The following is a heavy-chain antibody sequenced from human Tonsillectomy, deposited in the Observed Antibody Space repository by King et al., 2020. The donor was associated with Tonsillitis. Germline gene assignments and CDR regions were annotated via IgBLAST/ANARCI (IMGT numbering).Heavy chain of an antibody. CDR2: ISFDGSNK. D-gene: IGHD5-24*01. J-gene: IGHJ6*02. CDR1: IFTFRDYG. V-gene: IGHV3-33*05. Sequence: VQLVESGGGVVQPGRSLRLSCAASIFTFRDYGMHWVRQAPGKGLEWVAVISFDGSNKYYADSVKGRFTISRDNSKNTLYLQLNSLRAEDTAVYYCARDSRGDGYNTVIYYGMDVWGQGTTVTVSS. CDR3: ARDSRGDGYNTVIYYGMDV.